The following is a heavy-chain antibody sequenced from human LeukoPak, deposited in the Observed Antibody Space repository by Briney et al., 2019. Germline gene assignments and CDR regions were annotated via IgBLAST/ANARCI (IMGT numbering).Heavy chain of an antibody. CDR1: GFTFDNYW. Sequence: GGSLRLSCAASGFTFDNYWMSWVSQAPGKGLEWVANIKRNGANKYYVGYLEGRFTISRDNAKNLLFLQMSSLRAEDTAIYYCTRALYNAGWYPDYFDSWGQGTLVTVSS. D-gene: IGHD6-19*01. CDR2: IKRNGANK. V-gene: IGHV3-7*01. CDR3: TRALYNAGWYPDYFDS. J-gene: IGHJ4*02.